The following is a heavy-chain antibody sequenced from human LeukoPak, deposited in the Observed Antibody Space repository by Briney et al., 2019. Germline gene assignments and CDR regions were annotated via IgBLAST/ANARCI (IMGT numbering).Heavy chain of an antibody. D-gene: IGHD1-20*01. V-gene: IGHV3-30*02. CDR2: VSNNGTDK. J-gene: IGHJ4*02. CDR3: AKGITRDSYYLDY. Sequence: GGSLGLSCAASGFTFSSDGIHWVRQAPGKGLEWVAFVSNNGTDKHYGDSVQGRFSISRDNSKNTLYLEMKSLRVEDTAMYYCAKGITRDSYYLDYWGQGTLVTVSS. CDR1: GFTFSSDG.